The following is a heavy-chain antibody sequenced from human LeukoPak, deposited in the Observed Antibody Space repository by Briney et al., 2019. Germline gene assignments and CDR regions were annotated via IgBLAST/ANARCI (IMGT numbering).Heavy chain of an antibody. V-gene: IGHV1-69*13. J-gene: IGHJ6*03. CDR2: IIPIFGTA. Sequence: ASVKVSCKASGGTFSSYAISWVRQAPGQGLEWMGGIIPIFGTANYAQKFQGRVTITADESTSTAYMELSSLRSEDTAVYYCARDHAYYYHMDVWGKGTTVTISS. CDR3: ARDHAYYYHMDV. CDR1: GGTFSSYA.